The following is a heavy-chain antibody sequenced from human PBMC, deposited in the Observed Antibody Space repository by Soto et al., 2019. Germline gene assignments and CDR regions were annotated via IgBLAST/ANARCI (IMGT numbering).Heavy chain of an antibody. CDR1: GGSISSGDYY. Sequence: TLSLTCTVSGGSISSGDYYWSWIRQPPGKGLEWIGYIYYSGSTYYNPSLKSRVTISVDTSKNQFSLKLSSVTAADTAVYYCARGGGDILTGYYPFDYWGQGTLVTVS. D-gene: IGHD3-9*01. V-gene: IGHV4-30-4*01. CDR3: ARGGGDILTGYYPFDY. CDR2: IYYSGST. J-gene: IGHJ4*02.